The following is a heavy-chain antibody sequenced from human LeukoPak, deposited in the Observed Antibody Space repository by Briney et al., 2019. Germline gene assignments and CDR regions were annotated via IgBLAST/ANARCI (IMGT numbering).Heavy chain of an antibody. CDR1: GGSISSSSYY. D-gene: IGHD7-27*01. CDR2: IYYSGST. J-gene: IGHJ5*02. Sequence: SATLSLTCTVSGGSISSSSYYWGWIRQPPGKGLEWIGSIYYSGSTYYNPSLKSRVTISVDTSKNQFSLKLSSVTAADTAVYYCARCSTALFWAGFVDNWGSPWFDPWGQGTLVTVSS. V-gene: IGHV4-39*01. CDR3: ARCSTALFWAGFVDNWGSPWFDP.